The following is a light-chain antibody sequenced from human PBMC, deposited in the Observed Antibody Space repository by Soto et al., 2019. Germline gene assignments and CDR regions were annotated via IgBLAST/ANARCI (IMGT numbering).Light chain of an antibody. J-gene: IGKJ1*01. V-gene: IGKV1-27*01. Sequence: NLSPVSLTAKVRDRVTITCLASQGIGKYLVWYQQKAGKVPNPLIYGASTLHSGVPPRFSGSGSGTYFTLTISNLQPEDSATYYCQNYDTLPWPFGQGTKVDIK. CDR3: QNYDTLPWP. CDR1: QGIGKY. CDR2: GAS.